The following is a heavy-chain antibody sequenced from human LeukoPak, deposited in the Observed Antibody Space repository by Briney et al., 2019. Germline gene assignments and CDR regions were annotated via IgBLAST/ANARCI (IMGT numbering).Heavy chain of an antibody. CDR2: IYTSGST. J-gene: IGHJ5*02. D-gene: IGHD3-10*01. Sequence: SETLSLTCTVSGGSISSYYWSWIRQPAGKGLEWIGRIYTSGSTNYNPSPKSRVTMSVDTSKNQFSLKLSSVTAADTAVYYCARDQWFGEWNWFDPWGQGTLVTVSS. CDR3: ARDQWFGEWNWFDP. CDR1: GGSISSYY. V-gene: IGHV4-4*07.